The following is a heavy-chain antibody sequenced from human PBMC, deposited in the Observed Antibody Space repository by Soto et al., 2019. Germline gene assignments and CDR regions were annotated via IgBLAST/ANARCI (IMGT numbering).Heavy chain of an antibody. CDR1: GYIFNNYG. CDR2: ISPSNGKT. D-gene: IGHD3-3*01. V-gene: IGHV1-18*01. Sequence: VQLVQSVSEVQKPGASVKVSCKASGYIFNNYGISWVRQAPGQGLEWMGWISPSNGKTIYAEKFQGRVTMTTDTATSQATRHRSSRGSDEAAVYYCPGVMMIFGVPHLGSYLAHGGQGTWSPFPQ. CDR3: PGVMMIFGVPHLGSYLAH. J-gene: IGHJ4*02.